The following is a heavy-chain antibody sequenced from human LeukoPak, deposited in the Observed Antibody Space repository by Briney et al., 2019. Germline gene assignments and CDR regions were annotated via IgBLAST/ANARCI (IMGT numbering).Heavy chain of an antibody. Sequence: GGSLRLSCAASGFTFSSYATSWVRQAPGKGLEWVSAISGSGGSTYYADSVKGRFTISRDNSKNTLYLQMNSLRAEDTAVYYCAKVYSVGWYSVPARRPDAFDIWGQGKMVTVSS. CDR2: ISGSGGST. CDR1: GFTFSSYA. J-gene: IGHJ3*02. V-gene: IGHV3-23*01. CDR3: AKVYSVGWYSVPARRPDAFDI. D-gene: IGHD6-19*01.